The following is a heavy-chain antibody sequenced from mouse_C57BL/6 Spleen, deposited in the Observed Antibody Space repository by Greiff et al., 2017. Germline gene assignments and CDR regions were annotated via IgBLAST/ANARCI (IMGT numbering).Heavy chain of an antibody. V-gene: IGHV1-80*01. CDR2: IYPGDGDT. CDR1: GYAFSSYW. J-gene: IGHJ1*03. Sequence: VKLVESGAELVKPGASVKISCKASGYAFSSYWMNWVKQRPGKGLEWIGQIYPGDGDTNYNGKFKGKATLTADKSSSTAYMQLSSLTSEDSAVYFCARRGPTTVAEGYFDVWGTGTTVTVSS. CDR3: ARRGPTTVAEGYFDV. D-gene: IGHD1-1*01.